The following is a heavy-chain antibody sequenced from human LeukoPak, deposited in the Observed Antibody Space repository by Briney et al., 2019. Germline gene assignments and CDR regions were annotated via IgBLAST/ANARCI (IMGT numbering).Heavy chain of an antibody. V-gene: IGHV4-59*01. CDR2: IYYSGST. Sequence: SETLSLTCTVSGGSISSYYWSWIRQPPGKGLEWIGYIYYSGSTNYNPSLKSRVTISVDTSKNQFSLKLSSVTAADTAVYYCARATSVVRVPSHWFDPWGQGTLVTVSS. D-gene: IGHD2-2*01. CDR1: GGSISSYY. CDR3: ARATSVVRVPSHWFDP. J-gene: IGHJ5*02.